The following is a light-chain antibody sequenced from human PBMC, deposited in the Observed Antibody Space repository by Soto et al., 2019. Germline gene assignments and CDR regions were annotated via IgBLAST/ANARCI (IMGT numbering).Light chain of an antibody. CDR1: SSDVGGYNY. CDR3: SSYTSSSTPVV. CDR2: AVS. J-gene: IGLJ2*01. V-gene: IGLV2-14*01. Sequence: SVLTQPASVSGSPGQSITISCTGTSSDVGGYNYVSWYQQHPGKAPKLIIYAVSNRPSGVSNRFSGSKSGNTASLTISGLQAEDEADYYCSSYTSSSTPVVFGGGTKVTVL.